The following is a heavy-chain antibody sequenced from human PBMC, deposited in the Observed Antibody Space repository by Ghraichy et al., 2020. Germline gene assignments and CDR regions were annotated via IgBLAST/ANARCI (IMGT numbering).Heavy chain of an antibody. D-gene: IGHD3-9*01. Sequence: CQAKDKGLELVGRIKSKTDGGTTDYAAPVKGRFTISRDDSKNTLYLEMNSLKTEDTAVYYCNTAPPMYYDILSGSPVHPEYYGMDVRGQGTTVTVFS. J-gene: IGHJ6*02. CDR3: NTAPPMYYDILSGSPVHPEYYGMDV. V-gene: IGHV3-15*01. CDR2: IKSKTDGGTT.